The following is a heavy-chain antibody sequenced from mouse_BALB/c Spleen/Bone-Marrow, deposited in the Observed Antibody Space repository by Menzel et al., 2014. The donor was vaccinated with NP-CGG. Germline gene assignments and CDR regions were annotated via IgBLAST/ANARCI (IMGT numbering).Heavy chain of an antibody. J-gene: IGHJ4*01. CDR1: GYTFTSYV. D-gene: IGHD6-1*01. CDR2: INPYNDGT. CDR3: ARWASSMDY. V-gene: IGHV1-14*01. Sequence: VHVKQSGPELVKPGASVKMSCKASGYTFTSYVMHWVKQKPGQGLEWIGYINPYNDGTKYNEKFKGKATLTSDKSSSTAYMELSSLTSEDSAVCYCARWASSMDYWGQGTSVTVSS.